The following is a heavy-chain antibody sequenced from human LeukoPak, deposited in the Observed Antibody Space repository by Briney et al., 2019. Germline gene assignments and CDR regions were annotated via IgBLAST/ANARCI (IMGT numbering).Heavy chain of an antibody. J-gene: IGHJ4*02. CDR3: ARGEDYDSSGYPFDY. CDR1: GYTFTSYG. Sequence: ASVKVSCKASGYTFTSYGISWVRQAPGQGLEWMGWISAYNGNTNYAQKLQGRVTMTTDTSTSTAYMELRSLRSDDTAVYHCARGEDYDSSGYPFDYWGQGTLVTVSS. V-gene: IGHV1-18*01. D-gene: IGHD3-22*01. CDR2: ISAYNGNT.